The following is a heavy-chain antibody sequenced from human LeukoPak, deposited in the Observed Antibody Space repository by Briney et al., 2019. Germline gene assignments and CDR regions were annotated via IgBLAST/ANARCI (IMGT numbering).Heavy chain of an antibody. CDR3: ARSVVGSTSSRPGLAPVAIRYYYGMDV. D-gene: IGHD2-2*01. CDR2: MNIDGSER. Sequence: GGSLRLSCAASGFSFSNYWMGWVRQAPGKRPEWVANMNIDGSERYYADSVKGRFTISRDNARNSVFLQMSGLRVEDTAVYYCARSVVGSTSSRPGLAPVAIRYYYGMDVWGQGTTVTVSS. J-gene: IGHJ6*02. V-gene: IGHV3-7*01. CDR1: GFSFSNYW.